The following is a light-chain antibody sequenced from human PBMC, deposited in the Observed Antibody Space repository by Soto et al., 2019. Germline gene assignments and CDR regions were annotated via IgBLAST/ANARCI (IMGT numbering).Light chain of an antibody. CDR1: QTISSW. J-gene: IGKJ4*01. Sequence: DIRMTQSPSTLSGSVGDRVTIICRASQTISSWLAWYQQKPGKAPKLLIYKASTLKSGVPSRFSGSGSGTEFTLTISSLQPEDFATYYCQQVNNYPLTFGGGTKVDI. CDR3: QQVNNYPLT. CDR2: KAS. V-gene: IGKV1-5*03.